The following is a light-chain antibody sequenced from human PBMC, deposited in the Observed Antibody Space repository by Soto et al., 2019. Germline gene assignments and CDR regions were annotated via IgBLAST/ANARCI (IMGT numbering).Light chain of an antibody. CDR3: AAWDDSLNGPRV. CDR2: YDD. V-gene: IGLV1-36*01. J-gene: IGLJ3*02. CDR1: SSNIGNNA. Sequence: QSVLTQPPSVSEAPRQRVTISCSGSSSNIGNNAVNWYQQLPGKAPKLLIYYDDLLPSGVSDRFSGSKSDTSASLAISGLQSEDEAYYYCAAWDDSLNGPRVFGGGTQLTVL.